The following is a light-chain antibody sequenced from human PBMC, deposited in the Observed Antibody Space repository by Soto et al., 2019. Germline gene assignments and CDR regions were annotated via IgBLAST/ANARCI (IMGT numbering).Light chain of an antibody. CDR2: VNSDGSH. CDR1: SGHSNYA. CDR3: QTWATGSYV. Sequence: QLVLTQSPSASASLGASVKLTCTLSSGHSNYAIAWHQQQSEKGPRYLMKVNSDGSHSKGDGIPDRFSGSSSGAERYLSISRLQSEDEADYYCQTWATGSYVFGTGTKLTVL. J-gene: IGLJ1*01. V-gene: IGLV4-69*01.